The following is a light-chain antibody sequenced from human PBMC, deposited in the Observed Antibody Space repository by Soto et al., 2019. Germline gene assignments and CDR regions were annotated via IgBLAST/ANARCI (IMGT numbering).Light chain of an antibody. J-gene: IGKJ3*01. CDR1: QGISNY. CDR2: AAS. Sequence: DIQMTQAPSAMSASVGDRVTITCRASQGISNYVAWYQQRQGKAPKLLIYAASTLQSGVPSRFSGSESGTEFTLTISGLQPEDVATYYCQKYDSAPLFTFGPGTKVEIK. V-gene: IGKV1-27*01. CDR3: QKYDSAPLFT.